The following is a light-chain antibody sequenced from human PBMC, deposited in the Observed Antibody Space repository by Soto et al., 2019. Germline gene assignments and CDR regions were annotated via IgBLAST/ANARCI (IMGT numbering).Light chain of an antibody. Sequence: EIVLTQSPGTLSLSPGERATLSCRASQSVSSSYLAWYQQKPGQAPRLLIYGASSRATGIPDRFSGIGSGTDFTLTISRLEPEDFAVYYCQQYGSSPRTFDQGTKVEIK. CDR2: GAS. J-gene: IGKJ1*01. CDR3: QQYGSSPRT. V-gene: IGKV3-20*01. CDR1: QSVSSSY.